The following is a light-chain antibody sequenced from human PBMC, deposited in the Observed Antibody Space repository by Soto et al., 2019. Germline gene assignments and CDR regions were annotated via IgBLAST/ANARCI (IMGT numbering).Light chain of an antibody. Sequence: QSALTQPASVSGSPGQSINISCSGTTSDVGGSNYVSWYQQHPGEAPKLMIYDVSYRPSGVSNRFSGSKSGNTASLTISGLQAEDEADYFCSSYTSSAPGVLFGGGTKLTVL. J-gene: IGLJ2*01. CDR2: DVS. V-gene: IGLV2-14*03. CDR1: TSDVGGSNY. CDR3: SSYTSSAPGVL.